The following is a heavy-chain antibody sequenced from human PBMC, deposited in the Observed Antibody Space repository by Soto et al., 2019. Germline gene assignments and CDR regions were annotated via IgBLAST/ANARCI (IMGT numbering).Heavy chain of an antibody. CDR3: ARTVVLFSRLDS. D-gene: IGHD2-15*01. J-gene: IGHJ4*02. V-gene: IGHV3-11*01. CDR1: GFRFSDFY. Sequence: QVQLTESGGDLVKPGESLRLSCAGSGFRFSDFYMAWIRQAPGKGLEWVSYISTSGTSVFYADSVKGRFTISRDDAKASLYLQMDSLRADDTAVYLCARTVVLFSRLDSLGQGTLVTVSS. CDR2: ISTSGTSV.